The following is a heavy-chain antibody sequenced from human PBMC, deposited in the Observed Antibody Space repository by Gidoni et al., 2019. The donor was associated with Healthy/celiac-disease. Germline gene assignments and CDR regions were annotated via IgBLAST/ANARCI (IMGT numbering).Heavy chain of an antibody. J-gene: IGHJ4*02. D-gene: IGHD6-13*01. CDR1: GFTFSSYA. CDR3: AKGDRLSIAAANDY. Sequence: EVQLLESGGGLVQPGGALRLSCTASGFTFSSYAMSWVRQAPGKGREWVSASSGSGGSTYYADSVKGRFTISRDKSKNTLYLQMNSLRAEDTAVYYCAKGDRLSIAAANDYWGQGTLVTVSS. V-gene: IGHV3-23*01. CDR2: SSGSGGST.